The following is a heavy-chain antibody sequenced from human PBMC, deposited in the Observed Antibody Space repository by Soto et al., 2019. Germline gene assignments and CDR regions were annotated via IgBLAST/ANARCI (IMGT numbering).Heavy chain of an antibody. CDR1: GFTFSSYW. V-gene: IGHV3-7*05. Sequence: PGGSLILSCAASGFTFSSYWMSWVRQAPGKGLEWVADIKQDGSEKYYVDSVKGRFTISRDNAKNSLYLQMNSLRAEDTAVYYCARAARPTSYYDFWSGYQPNAFDIWGQGTMVTVSS. J-gene: IGHJ3*02. D-gene: IGHD3-3*01. CDR3: ARAARPTSYYDFWSGYQPNAFDI. CDR2: IKQDGSEK.